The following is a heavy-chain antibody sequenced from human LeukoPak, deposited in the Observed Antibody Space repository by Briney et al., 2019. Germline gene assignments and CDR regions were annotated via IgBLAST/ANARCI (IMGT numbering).Heavy chain of an antibody. Sequence: SETLSLTRTVSGGSISSSSYYWGWIRQPPGKGLEWIGSIYYSGSTYYNPSLKSRVTISVDTSKNQFSLKLSSVTAADTAVYYCARPAAGPYNWFGPWGQGTLVTVSS. D-gene: IGHD6-13*01. CDR2: IYYSGST. V-gene: IGHV4-39*01. J-gene: IGHJ5*02. CDR1: GGSISSSSYY. CDR3: ARPAAGPYNWFGP.